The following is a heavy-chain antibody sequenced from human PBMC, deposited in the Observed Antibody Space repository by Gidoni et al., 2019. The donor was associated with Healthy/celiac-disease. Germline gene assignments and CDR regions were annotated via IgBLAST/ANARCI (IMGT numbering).Heavy chain of an antibody. J-gene: IGHJ6*02. D-gene: IGHD3-10*02. V-gene: IGHV3-23*01. CDR1: GSTFSSYA. CDR2: ISGSGGST. Sequence: EVQLLESVGGLVQPGGSLRLSCAASGSTFSSYAMSWVRQAPGKGLEWVSAISGSGGSTYYADSVKGRFTISRDNSKNTLYLQMNSLRAEDTAVYYCAKLFRAGWDGILYGMDVWGQGTTVTVSS. CDR3: AKLFRAGWDGILYGMDV.